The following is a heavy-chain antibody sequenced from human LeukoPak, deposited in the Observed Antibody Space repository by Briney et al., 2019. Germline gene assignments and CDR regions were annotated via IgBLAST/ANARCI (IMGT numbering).Heavy chain of an antibody. CDR1: GGSFSGYY. CDR3: ARGLERLFYFDY. J-gene: IGHJ4*02. CDR2: INHSGST. Sequence: PSETLSLTCAVYGGSFSGYYWSWIRQPPGKGLEWIGEINHSGSTNYNPSLKSRVTISVDTSKNQFSLKLSSVTAADTAVYYCARGLERLFYFDYWGQGTLVTVSS. V-gene: IGHV4-34*01. D-gene: IGHD1-1*01.